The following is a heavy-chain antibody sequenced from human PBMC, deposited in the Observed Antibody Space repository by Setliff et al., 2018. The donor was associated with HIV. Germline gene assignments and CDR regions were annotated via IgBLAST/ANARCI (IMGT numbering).Heavy chain of an antibody. CDR1: GFTFSRYW. J-gene: IGHJ6*03. Sequence: PGESLKISCAASGFTFSRYWMSWVRQAPGKGLEWVANIEQDGTENYYVDSVKGRFTISRDNAKNSLYLQVNSLRVEDTAVYYCARTYNYYMDVWGKGTTVTVSS. V-gene: IGHV3-7*03. CDR3: ARTYNYYMDV. CDR2: IEQDGTEN.